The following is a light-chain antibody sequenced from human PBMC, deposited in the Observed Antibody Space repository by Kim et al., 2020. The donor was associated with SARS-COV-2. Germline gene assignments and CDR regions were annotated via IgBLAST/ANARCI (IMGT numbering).Light chain of an antibody. V-gene: IGKV1-5*03. Sequence: DIQMTQSPSTLSASVGDRVTITCRASQTINSWLAWYQQKPGKAPKLLIYKASSLESGVPSRFSGSGSQTEFTLTISSLQPDDFATYYCQQHFVFPLTFGGGTKLEI. J-gene: IGKJ4*01. CDR2: KAS. CDR1: QTINSW. CDR3: QQHFVFPLT.